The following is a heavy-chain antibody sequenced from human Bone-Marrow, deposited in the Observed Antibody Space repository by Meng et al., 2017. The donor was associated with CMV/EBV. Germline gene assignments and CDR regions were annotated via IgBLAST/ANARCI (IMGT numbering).Heavy chain of an antibody. Sequence: SVKVSCKASGGTFSSYTISWVRQAPGQGLEWMGRIIPILGIANYAQKFQGRVTITTDESTSTAYMELSSLRSEDTAVYYCARTPEYSSSSFIHYYYYYGMDVWGQGTTVTVSS. J-gene: IGHJ6*02. CDR3: ARTPEYSSSSFIHYYYYYGMDV. CDR2: IIPILGIA. D-gene: IGHD6-6*01. V-gene: IGHV1-69*02. CDR1: GGTFSSYT.